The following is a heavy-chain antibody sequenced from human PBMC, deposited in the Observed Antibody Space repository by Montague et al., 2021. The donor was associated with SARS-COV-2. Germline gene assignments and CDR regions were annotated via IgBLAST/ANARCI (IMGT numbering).Heavy chain of an antibody. D-gene: IGHD2-15*01. J-gene: IGHJ5*02. V-gene: IGHV4-59*01. Sequence: SETLSLTCTVSGGSISSCYWSWIRQPLGKGLEWIGTIYFSGTTNYSPSFRSRVTISSDTSRNQFSLKLSSVTVVDTAVYYCAREGFCRDGNCDEYIWFDPWGQGTLVTVSS. CDR2: IYFSGTT. CDR1: GGSISSCY. CDR3: AREGFCRDGNCDEYIWFDP.